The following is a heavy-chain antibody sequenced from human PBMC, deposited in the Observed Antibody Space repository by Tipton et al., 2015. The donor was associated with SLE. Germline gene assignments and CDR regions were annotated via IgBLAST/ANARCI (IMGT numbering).Heavy chain of an antibody. CDR1: GGSISSSSYY. CDR3: AREGSGDSSGYYYDY. CDR2: IYHSGST. D-gene: IGHD3-22*01. Sequence: TLSLTCTVSGGSISSSSYYWGWIRQPPGKGLEWIGSIYHSGSTYYNPSLKSRVTISVDTSKNQFSLKLSSVTAADTAVYYCAREGSGDSSGYYYDYWGQGTLVTVSS. V-gene: IGHV4-39*07. J-gene: IGHJ4*02.